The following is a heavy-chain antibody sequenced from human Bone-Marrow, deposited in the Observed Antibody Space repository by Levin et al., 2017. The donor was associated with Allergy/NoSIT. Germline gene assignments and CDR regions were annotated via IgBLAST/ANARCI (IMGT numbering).Heavy chain of an antibody. CDR3: ARESGQLGYYNYYGMDV. CDR1: GFTVSGYY. V-gene: IGHV3-11*05. Sequence: PGGSLRLSCAASGFTVSGYYLSWVRQAPGKGLEWVSYIRSSSSYTNHADFVEGRFTISRDNAKNSLFLQMNSLRAEDTAVYYCARESGQLGYYNYYGMDVWGQGTTVTVSS. CDR2: IRSSSSYT. J-gene: IGHJ6*02. D-gene: IGHD6-13*01.